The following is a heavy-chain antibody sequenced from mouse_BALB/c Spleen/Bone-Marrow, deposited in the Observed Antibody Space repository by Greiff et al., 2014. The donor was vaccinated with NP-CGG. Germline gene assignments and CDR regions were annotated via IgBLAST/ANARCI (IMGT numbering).Heavy chain of an antibody. CDR1: GYAFSSYW. V-gene: IGHV1-80*01. CDR2: LYPGDGDN. Sequence: VKISCKASGYAFSSYWINWVKQMPGQGLEWLVQLYPGDGDNNYTGKLQGKATLTADHYASTAYMQLSSLATEDSAVYFCATMIILHAIDDWGQGISVTVSS. CDR3: ATMIILHAIDD. J-gene: IGHJ4*01. D-gene: IGHD2-4*01.